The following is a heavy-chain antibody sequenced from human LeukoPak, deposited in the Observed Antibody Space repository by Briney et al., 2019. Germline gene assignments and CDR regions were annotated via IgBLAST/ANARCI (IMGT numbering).Heavy chain of an antibody. J-gene: IGHJ4*02. Sequence: GGSLRLSCTASGFAFDEHGMSWVRQVPGKGLEWVSGINWSGGSTGYADPLRGRFTISRDNAKNSLYLQMDSLRAEDTALYYCARASITSPFYFDYWGQGTLVTVPS. CDR1: GFAFDEHG. D-gene: IGHD2-2*01. V-gene: IGHV3-20*04. CDR2: INWSGGST. CDR3: ARASITSPFYFDY.